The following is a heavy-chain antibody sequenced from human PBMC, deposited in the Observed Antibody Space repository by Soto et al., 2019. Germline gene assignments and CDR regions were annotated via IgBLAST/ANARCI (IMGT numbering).Heavy chain of an antibody. J-gene: IGHJ4*02. CDR3: ASYCSGGSCFEKNDY. CDR2: IYYSGST. CDR1: GGSISSSSYY. D-gene: IGHD2-15*01. V-gene: IGHV4-39*01. Sequence: SETLSLTCTVSGGSISSSSYYWGWIRQPPGKGLEWIGSIYYSGSTYYNPSLKSRVTISVDTSENQFSLKLSSVTAADTAVYYCASYCSGGSCFEKNDYWGQGTLVTVSS.